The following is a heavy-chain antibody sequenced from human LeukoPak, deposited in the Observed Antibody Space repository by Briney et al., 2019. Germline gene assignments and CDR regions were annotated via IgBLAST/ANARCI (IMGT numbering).Heavy chain of an antibody. Sequence: SVKVSCRASGGTFSSYAISWVRQAPGQGLEWMGGIIPIFGTANYAQKFQGRVTITTDESTSTAYMELSSLRSEDTAVYYCARGKLLFGVVTHFDYWGQGTLVSVSS. CDR3: ARGKLLFGVVTHFDY. J-gene: IGHJ4*02. V-gene: IGHV1-69*05. CDR2: IIPIFGTA. CDR1: GGTFSSYA. D-gene: IGHD3-3*01.